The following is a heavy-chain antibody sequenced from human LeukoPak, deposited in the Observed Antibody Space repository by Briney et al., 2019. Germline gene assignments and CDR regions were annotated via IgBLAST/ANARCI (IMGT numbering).Heavy chain of an antibody. CDR1: GFTFSSYS. J-gene: IGHJ4*02. V-gene: IGHV3-23*01. D-gene: IGHD6-13*01. Sequence: GGSLRLSCEASGFTFSSYSMTWVRQAPGKGLEWVSSMSGRGDTIDYADSVKGRFTISRDKTKNTLYLQMNSLRAEDTAVYYCAKGGGNSWFDFWGQGTLVTVSS. CDR2: MSGRGDTI. CDR3: AKGGGNSWFDF.